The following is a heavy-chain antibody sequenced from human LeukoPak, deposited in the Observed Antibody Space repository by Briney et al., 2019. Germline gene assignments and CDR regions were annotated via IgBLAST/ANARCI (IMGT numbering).Heavy chain of an antibody. CDR2: IWYDGSNK. CDR3: ARNDWGSGFDY. J-gene: IGHJ4*02. V-gene: IGHV3-33*01. D-gene: IGHD7-27*01. CDR1: GFTFSGYG. Sequence: PGRSVRLSCAASGFTFSGYGMHWVRQAPGKGLEWVAVIWYDGSNKYYADSVKGRFTISRDNSKNTLYLQMNSLRAEDTAVYYCARNDWGSGFDYWGQGTLVTVSS.